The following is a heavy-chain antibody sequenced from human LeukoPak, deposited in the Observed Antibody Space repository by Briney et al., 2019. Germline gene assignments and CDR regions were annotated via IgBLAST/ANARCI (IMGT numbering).Heavy chain of an antibody. D-gene: IGHD2-21*01. CDR1: GYTFTSYD. CDR2: MNPNSGNT. J-gene: IGHJ5*02. V-gene: IGHV1-8*03. CDR3: ARGGVAYCGGDCSPIWFDP. Sequence: ASVKVSCKASGYTFTSYDINWVRQATGQGLEWMGWMNPNSGNTGYAQKFQARVTITRNTSISTAYMELSSLRSEDTAVYYCARGGVAYCGGDCSPIWFDPWGQGTLVTVSS.